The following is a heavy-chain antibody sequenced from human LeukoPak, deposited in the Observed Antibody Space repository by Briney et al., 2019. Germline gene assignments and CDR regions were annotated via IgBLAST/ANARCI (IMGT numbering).Heavy chain of an antibody. D-gene: IGHD3-3*01. J-gene: IGHJ4*02. CDR1: GFTFSSYW. V-gene: IGHV3-74*01. Sequence: PGGSLRLSCAASGFTFSSYWMHWVRQAPGKGLVWVSRINSDGSSTSYADSVKGRSTISRDNAKNTLYLQMNSLRAEDTAVYYCARGPSRFLEWLFKMELDYWGQGTLVTVSS. CDR2: INSDGSST. CDR3: ARGPSRFLEWLFKMELDY.